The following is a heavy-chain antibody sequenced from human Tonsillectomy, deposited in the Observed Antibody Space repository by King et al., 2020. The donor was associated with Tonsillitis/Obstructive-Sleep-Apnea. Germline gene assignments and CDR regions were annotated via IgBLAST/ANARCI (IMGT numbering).Heavy chain of an antibody. CDR2: IWSDGSHI. V-gene: IGHV3-33*01. D-gene: IGHD3-9*01. CDR1: GFTFASYA. Sequence: VQLVESGGGVVQPGRSLRLSCAASGFTFASYAMHWVRQAPGKGLEWVAGIWSDGSHIHYADSVKGRFTISRDNSKNSLYLQMNSLRAEDTAVYYCVRDLTGSSYYYMGVWGKGTTVAVSS. J-gene: IGHJ6*03. CDR3: VRDLTGSSYYYMGV.